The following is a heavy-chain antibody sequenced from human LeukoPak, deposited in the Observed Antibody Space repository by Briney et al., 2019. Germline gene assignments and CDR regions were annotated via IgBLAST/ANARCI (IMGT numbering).Heavy chain of an antibody. Sequence: GGSLRLSCAASGFTVSTNYMNWVRQAPGRGLEWVSVIYSGGSTYYVDSVKGRFTISRDNSKDTLHLLMNSLRAEDTAVYFCARSKPPAVKDYYGLDVWGQGTTVTVSS. CDR1: GFTVSTNY. CDR3: ARSKPPAVKDYYGLDV. D-gene: IGHD6-13*01. CDR2: IYSGGST. V-gene: IGHV3-66*01. J-gene: IGHJ6*02.